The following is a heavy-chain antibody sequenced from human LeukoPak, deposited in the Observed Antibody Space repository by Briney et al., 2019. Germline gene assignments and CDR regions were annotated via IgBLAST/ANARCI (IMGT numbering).Heavy chain of an antibody. CDR2: LWYDGTNK. Sequence: GGSLRLSCAASDFTFRSYGMHWVRQAPGKGLQWVASLWYDGTNKYHADSVKGRFTTSRDNSQSTLYLQMNSLRAEDTAVYYCARVNMVGATHFDYWGQGTLVTVSS. J-gene: IGHJ4*02. CDR1: DFTFRSYG. CDR3: ARVNMVGATHFDY. D-gene: IGHD1-26*01. V-gene: IGHV3-33*01.